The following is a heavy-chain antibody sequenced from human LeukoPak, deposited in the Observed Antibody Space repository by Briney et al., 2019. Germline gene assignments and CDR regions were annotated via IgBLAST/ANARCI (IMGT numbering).Heavy chain of an antibody. CDR3: ARVSNGACCNLDY. V-gene: IGHV3-33*01. J-gene: IGHJ4*02. Sequence: GGSLRLSCAASGFTFSSYGMHWVRQAPGKGLEWVAIIWYDGSTKYYADSVKGRFTISRDNSRNTLHLQMSSLRAEDTAVYYCARVSNGACCNLDYWGQGTLATVSS. D-gene: IGHD2-8*01. CDR2: IWYDGSTK. CDR1: GFTFSSYG.